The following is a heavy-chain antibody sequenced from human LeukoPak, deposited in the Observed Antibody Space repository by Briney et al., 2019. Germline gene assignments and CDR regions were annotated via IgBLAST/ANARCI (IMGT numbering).Heavy chain of an antibody. CDR3: ARRERQQWLVRGPIDY. J-gene: IGHJ4*02. CDR2: IYHSGST. V-gene: IGHV4-38-2*01. Sequence: SETLSLTCAVSGYSISSGYYWGWIRQPPGKGLEWIGSIYHSGSTYYNPSLKSRVTISVDTSKNQFSLKLSSVTAADTAVYYCARRERQQWLVRGPIDYWGQGTLVTVSS. CDR1: GYSISSGYY. D-gene: IGHD6-19*01.